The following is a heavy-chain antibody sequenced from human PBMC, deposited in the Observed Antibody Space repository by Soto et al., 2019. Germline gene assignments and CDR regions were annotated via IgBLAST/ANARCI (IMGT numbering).Heavy chain of an antibody. Sequence: SCAASGFTFDDFAMHWVRQAPGKGLEWVSGISWNSGTIGYADSVKGRFTISRDNAKNSLYLQMNSLRAEDTALYYCAKDGTIFGVVIQGYYMDVWGKGTTVTVSS. D-gene: IGHD3-3*01. J-gene: IGHJ6*03. V-gene: IGHV3-9*01. CDR1: GFTFDDFA. CDR3: AKDGTIFGVVIQGYYMDV. CDR2: ISWNSGTI.